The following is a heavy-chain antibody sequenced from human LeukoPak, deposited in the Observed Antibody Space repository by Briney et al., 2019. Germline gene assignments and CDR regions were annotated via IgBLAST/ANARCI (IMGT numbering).Heavy chain of an antibody. CDR3: TADLGTTSLQDYYYYMDV. CDR2: IKSKTDGATT. D-gene: IGHD1-7*01. CDR1: GFTFSSAW. Sequence: GGSLRLSCAASGFTFSSAWMSWVRQAPGKGLEWVGLIKSKTDGATTDYTAPVKGRFTISRDDSKNTLYLQMNSLKTEDTAVYYCTADLGTTSLQDYYYYMDVWGDGTTVTVSS. J-gene: IGHJ6*03. V-gene: IGHV3-15*01.